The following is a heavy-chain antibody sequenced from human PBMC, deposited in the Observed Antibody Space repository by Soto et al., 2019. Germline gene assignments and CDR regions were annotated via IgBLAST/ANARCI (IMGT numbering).Heavy chain of an antibody. D-gene: IGHD4-4*01. CDR3: AVTVTPSGMDV. V-gene: IGHV1-46*01. CDR1: GYTFTSYY. Sequence: QVQLVQSGAEVKKPGASVKVSCKASGYTFTSYYMHWVRQAPGQGLEWMGIINPSGGSTSYAQKYQGRVTMIRDTSTSTVYMELSSLRSEDTAAYYCAVTVTPSGMDVWGQGTTVTVSS. J-gene: IGHJ6*02. CDR2: INPSGGST.